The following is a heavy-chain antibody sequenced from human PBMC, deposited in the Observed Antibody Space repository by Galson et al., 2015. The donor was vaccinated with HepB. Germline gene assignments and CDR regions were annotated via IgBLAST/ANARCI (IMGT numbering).Heavy chain of an antibody. D-gene: IGHD3-22*01. Sequence: ETLSLTCTVSGGSISSYYWSWVRQPPGKGLEWIGYIYYSGSTNYNPSLKSRVTISVDTSKNQFSLKLSSVTAADTAVYYCARGYDSSGYYSYYFDYWGQGTLVTVSS. CDR2: IYYSGST. J-gene: IGHJ4*02. V-gene: IGHV4-59*01. CDR3: ARGYDSSGYYSYYFDY. CDR1: GGSISSYY.